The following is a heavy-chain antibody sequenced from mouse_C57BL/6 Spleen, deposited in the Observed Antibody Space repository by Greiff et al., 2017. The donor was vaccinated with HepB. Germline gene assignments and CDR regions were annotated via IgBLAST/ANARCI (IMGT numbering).Heavy chain of an antibody. Sequence: DVQLVESEGGLVQPGSSMKLSCTASGFTFSDYYMAWVRQVPEKGLEWVANINYDGSSTYYLDSLKSRFIISRDNAKNILYLQMSSLKSEDTATYYCARDRGGGYFDYWGQGTTLTVSS. CDR1: GFTFSDYY. J-gene: IGHJ2*01. CDR2: INYDGSST. CDR3: ARDRGGGYFDY. V-gene: IGHV5-16*01.